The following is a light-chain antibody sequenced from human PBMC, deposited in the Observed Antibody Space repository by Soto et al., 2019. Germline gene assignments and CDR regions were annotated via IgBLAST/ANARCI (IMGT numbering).Light chain of an antibody. CDR1: QSVSSY. V-gene: IGKV3-11*01. CDR3: QQRSNWPPIT. Sequence: EIVLTQSPVTLSLSPGERATLSLIASQSVSSYLAWYQQKPGQAPRLLIYDASNRATGIPARFSGGGSGTDFTLTIDNLEPEDFAIYYCQQRSNWPPITFGQGTRLEI. J-gene: IGKJ5*01. CDR2: DAS.